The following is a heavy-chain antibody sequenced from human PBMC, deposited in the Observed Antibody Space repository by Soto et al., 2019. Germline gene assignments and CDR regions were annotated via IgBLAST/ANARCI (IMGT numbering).Heavy chain of an antibody. CDR3: ARSIVVVPAAKYYYYGMDV. CDR1: GYSFTSYW. D-gene: IGHD2-2*01. V-gene: IGHV5-10-1*01. Sequence: HGESLKISCKGSGYSFTSYWISWVRQMPGKGLEWMGRIDPSDSYTNYSPSFQGHVTISADKSISTAYPQWSSLKASDTAMYYCARSIVVVPAAKYYYYGMDVWGQGTTVTVSS. J-gene: IGHJ6*02. CDR2: IDPSDSYT.